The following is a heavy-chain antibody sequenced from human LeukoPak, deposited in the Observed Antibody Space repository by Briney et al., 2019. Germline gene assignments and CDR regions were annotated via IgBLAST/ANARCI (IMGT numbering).Heavy chain of an antibody. V-gene: IGHV4-39*01. CDR1: GGSISSSSYS. CDR2: IYYSGTT. Sequence: SETLSLTCTVSGGSISSSSYSWVWIRQPPGKGLKWIGSIYYSGTTYYNPSLKSRVTISVDTSKIQFSLKLSSVAATDTAVYFCARLRFDFWSGYTHPYFDYWGQGTLVTVSS. J-gene: IGHJ4*02. D-gene: IGHD3-3*01. CDR3: ARLRFDFWSGYTHPYFDY.